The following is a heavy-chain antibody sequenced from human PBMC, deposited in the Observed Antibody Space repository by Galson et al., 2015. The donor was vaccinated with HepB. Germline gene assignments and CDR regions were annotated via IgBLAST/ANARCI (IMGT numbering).Heavy chain of an antibody. CDR3: AREYYYGSGPLGGMDV. Sequence: SLRLSCAASGFTFSSYSMNWVRQAPGKGLEWVSYISSSSSTIYYADSVKGRFTISRDNAKNSLYLQMNSLRAEDTAVYYCAREYYYGSGPLGGMDVWGQGTTVTVSS. CDR1: GFTFSSYS. D-gene: IGHD3-10*01. J-gene: IGHJ6*02. CDR2: ISSSSSTI. V-gene: IGHV3-48*04.